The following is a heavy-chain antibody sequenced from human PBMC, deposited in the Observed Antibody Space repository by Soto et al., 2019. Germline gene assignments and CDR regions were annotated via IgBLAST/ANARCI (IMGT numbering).Heavy chain of an antibody. D-gene: IGHD4-4*01. CDR1: GFTFSDLY. J-gene: IGHJ5*02. V-gene: IGHV3-11*06. Sequence: GGSLRISCTASGFTFSDLYMSWIRQAPGKGLEWITYISSASNYSTYADSVKGRFTISRDNAKNSLYRQLNNVRPDDTALYFCALHDYSNEHWFDTWGLGTAVTVSS. CDR2: ISSASNYS. CDR3: ALHDYSNEHWFDT.